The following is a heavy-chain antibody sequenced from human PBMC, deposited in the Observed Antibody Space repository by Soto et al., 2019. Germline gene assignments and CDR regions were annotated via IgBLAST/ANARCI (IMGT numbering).Heavy chain of an antibody. CDR2: IWYDGSNK. V-gene: IGHV3-33*06. Sequence: GSLRLSCAASGFTFSSYGMHWVRQAPGKGLEWVAVIWYDGSNKYYADSVKGRFTISRDNSKNTLYLQMNSLRVEDTAVYYCVKDMVRGLIIFGFGDGMDVWGQGTTVTVSS. J-gene: IGHJ6*02. CDR1: GFTFSSYG. D-gene: IGHD3-10*01. CDR3: VKDMVRGLIIFGFGDGMDV.